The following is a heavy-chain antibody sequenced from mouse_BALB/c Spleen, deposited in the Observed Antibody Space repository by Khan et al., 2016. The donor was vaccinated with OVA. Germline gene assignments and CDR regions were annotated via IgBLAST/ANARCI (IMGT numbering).Heavy chain of an antibody. J-gene: IGHJ4*01. CDR1: GYTFTSYW. D-gene: IGHD1-1*01. CDR2: LAPGCGST. Sequence: DLVKPGASVKLSCKASGYTFTSYWINWIKQRPGQGLEWIGRLAPGCGSTSYGEMSKAKTILTVDTSSRTAHLELFSLSSEDSAVYFCARSNYYGSGLYAMDYWGQGTSVTVSS. CDR3: ARSNYYGSGLYAMDY. V-gene: IGHV1S41*01.